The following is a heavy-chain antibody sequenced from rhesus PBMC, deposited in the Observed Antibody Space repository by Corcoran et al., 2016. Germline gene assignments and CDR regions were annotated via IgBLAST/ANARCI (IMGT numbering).Heavy chain of an antibody. V-gene: IGHV4-73*01. Sequence: QVQLQQWGEGLVKPSGTLSLTCAVYGGSISGPYYWDWFRQPPGKGLEWIGYIYGNSASVNYNPSLNTRVTIAKATSKNQFSLELRSVTAADTAVYYCARGSDMVAAGTWGRGVLVTVSS. J-gene: IGHJ4*01. D-gene: IGHD6-25*01. CDR3: ARGSDMVAAGT. CDR1: GGSISGPYY. CDR2: IYGNSASV.